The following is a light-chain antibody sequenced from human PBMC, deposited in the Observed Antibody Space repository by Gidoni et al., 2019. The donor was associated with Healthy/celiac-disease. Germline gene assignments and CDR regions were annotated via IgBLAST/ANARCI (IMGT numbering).Light chain of an antibody. V-gene: IGKV3-20*01. CDR3: QQYGSSPPIT. CDR1: QSVSSSY. J-gene: IGKJ5*01. CDR2: GAS. Sequence: VLAQYPGTLSLSPGERATLSCRASQSVSSSYLAGYQQKPGQAPRLRIYGASSRATGIPDRFRGSGSGTDFTLTISRLEPEDFAVYYCQQYGSSPPITFGQXTRLEIK.